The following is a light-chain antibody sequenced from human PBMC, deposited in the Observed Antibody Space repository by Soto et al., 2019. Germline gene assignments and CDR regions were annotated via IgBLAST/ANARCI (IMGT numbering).Light chain of an antibody. CDR3: SSFTTSYFYV. CDR1: GSDIGACNY. J-gene: IGLJ1*01. CDR2: GVT. Sequence: QSALTQPASVSGSPGQSITISCTGSGSDIGACNYVSWYQQHPGKAPKLLIHGVTRRPSGVSSRFSASKSAYTASLTISGLQAEDEATYFCSSFTTSYFYVFGPGTKVTV. V-gene: IGLV2-14*01.